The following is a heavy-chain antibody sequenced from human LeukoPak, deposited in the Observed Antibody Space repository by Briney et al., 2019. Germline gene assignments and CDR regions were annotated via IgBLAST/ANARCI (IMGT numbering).Heavy chain of an antibody. CDR3: ARDVGYNWNDGNAFDI. CDR1: GFTFDDYG. Sequence: GGSLRLSCAASGFTFDDYGMSWVRQAPGKGLEWVSGINWNGGSTGYADSVKGRFTISRDNSKNTLYLQMNSLRAEDTAVYYWARDVGYNWNDGNAFDIWAKGQWSPSLQ. J-gene: IGHJ3*02. D-gene: IGHD1-20*01. CDR2: INWNGGST. V-gene: IGHV3-20*04.